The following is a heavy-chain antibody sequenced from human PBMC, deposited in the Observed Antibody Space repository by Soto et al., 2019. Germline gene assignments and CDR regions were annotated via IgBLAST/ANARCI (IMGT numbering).Heavy chain of an antibody. Sequence: PSETLSLTCTVSGGSISSYYWSWIRQPLGKGLEWIGYIYYSGSTNYNPSLKSRVTISVDTSKNQFSLKLSSVTAADTAVYYCARDRCSGGSCYSDYWGQGTLVTVSS. D-gene: IGHD2-15*01. CDR1: GGSISSYY. CDR2: IYYSGST. V-gene: IGHV4-59*01. CDR3: ARDRCSGGSCYSDY. J-gene: IGHJ4*02.